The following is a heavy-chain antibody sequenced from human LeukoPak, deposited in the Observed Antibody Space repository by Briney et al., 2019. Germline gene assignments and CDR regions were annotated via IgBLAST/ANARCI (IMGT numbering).Heavy chain of an antibody. CDR1: GFTFSSYA. Sequence: PGRSLRLSCAASGFTFSSYAMHWVRQAPGKGLEWVAVISYDGSNKYYADSVNGRFTISRDNAKNTLYLQMNSLRDEDTAVYYCAHGSMYQLDYWGQGTLVTVSS. D-gene: IGHD2-2*01. V-gene: IGHV3-30*04. J-gene: IGHJ4*02. CDR3: AHGSMYQLDY. CDR2: ISYDGSNK.